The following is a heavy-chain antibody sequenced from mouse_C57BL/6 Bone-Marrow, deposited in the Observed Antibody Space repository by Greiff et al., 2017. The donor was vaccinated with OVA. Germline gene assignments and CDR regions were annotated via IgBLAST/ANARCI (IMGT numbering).Heavy chain of an antibody. D-gene: IGHD1-1*01. CDR2: ISYDGSN. Sequence: EVQLQQSGPGLVKPSQSLSLTCSVTGYSITSGYYWNWIRQFPGNKLEWMGYISYDGSNNYNPSLKNRISITRDTSKNQFFLKLNSVTTEDTATYYCARDGVGWGQGTTLTVSS. J-gene: IGHJ2*01. V-gene: IGHV3-6*01. CDR3: ARDGVG. CDR1: GYSITSGYY.